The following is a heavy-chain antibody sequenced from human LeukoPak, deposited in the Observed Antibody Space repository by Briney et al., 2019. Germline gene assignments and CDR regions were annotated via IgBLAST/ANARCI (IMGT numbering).Heavy chain of an antibody. Sequence: GESLKISCKGSGYSFTSYWIGWVRQMPGKVLEWMGIIYPGDSDTRYSPSFQGQVTISADKSISTAYLQWSSLKASDTAMYYCARHSFDYIWGSYRYTSYYYYMDVWGKGTTVTVSS. D-gene: IGHD3-16*02. CDR3: ARHSFDYIWGSYRYTSYYYYMDV. V-gene: IGHV5-51*01. CDR1: GYSFTSYW. CDR2: IYPGDSDT. J-gene: IGHJ6*03.